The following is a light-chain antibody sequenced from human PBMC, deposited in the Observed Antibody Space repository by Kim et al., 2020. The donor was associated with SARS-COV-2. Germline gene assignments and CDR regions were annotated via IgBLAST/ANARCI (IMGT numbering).Light chain of an antibody. J-gene: IGLJ1*01. CDR2: GKN. V-gene: IGLV3-19*01. CDR3: NSRDSSGNHYV. Sequence: ALGHTGRIKCQGDSLRSYYASWYQQKPGQAPVLVIYGKNNRPSGIPDRFSGSSSGNTASLTITGAQAEDEADYYCNSRDSSGNHYVFGTGTKVTVL. CDR1: SLRSYY.